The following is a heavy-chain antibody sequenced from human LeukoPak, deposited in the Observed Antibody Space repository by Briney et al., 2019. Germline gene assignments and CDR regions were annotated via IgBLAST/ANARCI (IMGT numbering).Heavy chain of an antibody. J-gene: IGHJ5*02. CDR1: GGSISSGSYY. CDR3: AGLVKTKDFWSGPDVGRWFDP. V-gene: IGHV4-61*02. CDR2: IYTSGST. D-gene: IGHD3-3*01. Sequence: SQTLSLTCTVSGGSISSGSYYWSWIRQPAGKGLEWIGRIYTSGSTNYNPSLKSRVTISVDTSKNQFSLKLSSVTAADTAVYYCAGLVKTKDFWSGPDVGRWFDPWGQGTLVTVSS.